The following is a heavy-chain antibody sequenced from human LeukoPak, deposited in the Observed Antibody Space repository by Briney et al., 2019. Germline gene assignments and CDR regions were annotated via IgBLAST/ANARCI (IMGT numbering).Heavy chain of an antibody. V-gene: IGHV1-46*01. Sequence: ASVKVSCKASGYSFTNYYIHWVRQAPGQGPEWMGIINPSGGGTTYAPRFQGRVTMTKDTSTSTVYMVLSRLGSADTALYYCARETDIAVAANYFDFWGQGTLVTVSS. J-gene: IGHJ4*02. CDR2: INPSGGGT. D-gene: IGHD6-19*01. CDR3: ARETDIAVAANYFDF. CDR1: GYSFTNYY.